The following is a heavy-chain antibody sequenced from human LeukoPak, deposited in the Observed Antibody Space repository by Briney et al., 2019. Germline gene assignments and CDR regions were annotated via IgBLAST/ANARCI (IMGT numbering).Heavy chain of an antibody. CDR1: GYTFTSYD. CDR3: SRGHNPFAGEPPGGY. J-gene: IGHJ4*02. D-gene: IGHD3-16*01. CDR2: INPNTVNT. Sequence: ASVKVSCKASGYTFTSYDINWVRQATGQGLEWMGWINPNTVNTGYAQKFQGRVTMTRNTSISTAYMELTSLRSEHTDIYYCSRGHNPFAGEPPGGYWGQGTLVAVSS. V-gene: IGHV1-8*01.